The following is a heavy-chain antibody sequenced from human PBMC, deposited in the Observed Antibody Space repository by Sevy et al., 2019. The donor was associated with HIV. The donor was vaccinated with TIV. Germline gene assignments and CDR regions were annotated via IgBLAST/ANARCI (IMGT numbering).Heavy chain of an antibody. CDR2: ISGSGGST. CDR3: AKVLSSSSFNWFDP. D-gene: IGHD6-6*01. Sequence: GGSLRLSCAASGFTFRNYDMSWVRQAPGKGLEWVSTISGSGGSTFYADSVKGRFTISRDNSKSTLNLQMNSLRAEDTAVYYCAKVLSSSSFNWFDPWGQGTLVTVSS. V-gene: IGHV3-23*01. J-gene: IGHJ5*02. CDR1: GFTFRNYD.